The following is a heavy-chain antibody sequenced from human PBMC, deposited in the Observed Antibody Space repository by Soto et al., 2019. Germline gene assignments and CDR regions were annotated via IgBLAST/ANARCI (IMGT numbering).Heavy chain of an antibody. D-gene: IGHD2-2*01. CDR1: GGSFSGYY. V-gene: IGHV4-34*01. Sequence: PSETLSLTCAVYGGSFSGYYWSWIRQPPGKGLEWIGGINHSGSTNYNPSLKSRVTIAVDTSKNQFSLKLSSVTAADTAVYYCARGLGYCSSTSCYNNWFDPWGQGTLVTVSS. CDR2: INHSGST. J-gene: IGHJ5*02. CDR3: ARGLGYCSSTSCYNNWFDP.